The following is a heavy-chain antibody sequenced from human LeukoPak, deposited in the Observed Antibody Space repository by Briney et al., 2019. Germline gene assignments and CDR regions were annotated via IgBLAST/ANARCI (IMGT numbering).Heavy chain of an antibody. V-gene: IGHV3-23*01. CDR2: ISGSGGSA. Sequence: PSETLSLTCTVSGGSISSSSYSWGWLRQPPGKGLEWVSAISGSGGSAYYADSVKGRFTISRDNSKNTLYLQMNSLRAADTAVYYCAPGAAAGINWGQGTLVTVSS. CDR1: GGSISSSSYS. J-gene: IGHJ4*02. CDR3: APGAAAGIN. D-gene: IGHD6-13*01.